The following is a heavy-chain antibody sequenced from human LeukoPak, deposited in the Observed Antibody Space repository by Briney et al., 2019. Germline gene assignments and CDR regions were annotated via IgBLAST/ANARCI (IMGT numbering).Heavy chain of an antibody. J-gene: IGHJ3*02. D-gene: IGHD3-22*01. CDR3: ASRHYYDSSGYPDAFDI. CDR2: IYSGGSA. Sequence: AGGSLRLSCAASGFTVSSNYMSWVRQAPGKGLEWVSVIYSGGSAYYADSVKGRFTISRDNSKNTLYLQMNSLRAEDTAVYYCASRHYYDSSGYPDAFDIWGQGTMVTVSS. CDR1: GFTVSSNY. V-gene: IGHV3-53*01.